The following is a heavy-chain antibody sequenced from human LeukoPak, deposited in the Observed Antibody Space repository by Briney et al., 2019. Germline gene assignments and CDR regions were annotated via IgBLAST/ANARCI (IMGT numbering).Heavy chain of an antibody. CDR1: GFTVTNNY. V-gene: IGHV3-53*01. D-gene: IGHD6-13*01. CDR3: ARDRGAAAGD. J-gene: IGHJ4*02. CDR2: SYSGGST. Sequence: GGSLRLSCVASGFTVTNNYMSWVRQAPGKGLEWVSVSYSGGSTHYADSVKGRFSISRDNSKNTLYLQMNSLRAEDTAVYYCARDRGAAAGDWGQGTLVTVSS.